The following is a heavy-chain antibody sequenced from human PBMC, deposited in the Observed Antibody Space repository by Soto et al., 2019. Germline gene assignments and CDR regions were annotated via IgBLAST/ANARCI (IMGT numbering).Heavy chain of an antibody. CDR1: GFTFSSYG. Sequence: AGGSLRLSCAASGFTFSSYGMHWVRQAPGKGLEWVAVIWYDGSNKYYADSVKGRFTISRDNSKNTLYLQMNSLRAEDTAVYYCARDMGLAVPQRLDYWGQGTLVTVSS. V-gene: IGHV3-33*01. CDR3: ARDMGLAVPQRLDY. J-gene: IGHJ4*02. D-gene: IGHD6-19*01. CDR2: IWYDGSNK.